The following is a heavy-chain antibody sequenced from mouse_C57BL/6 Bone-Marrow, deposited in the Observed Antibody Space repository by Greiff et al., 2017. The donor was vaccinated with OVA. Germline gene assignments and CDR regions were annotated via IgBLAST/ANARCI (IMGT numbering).Heavy chain of an antibody. CDR3: TRKVYYGSSYVYFDY. V-gene: IGHV1-15*01. CDR1: GYTFTDYE. D-gene: IGHD1-1*01. J-gene: IGHJ2*01. CDR2: IDPETGGT. Sequence: VQLQQSGAELVRPGASVTLSCKASGYTFTDYEMHWVKQTPVHGLEWIGAIDPETGGTAYHQKFKGKAILTADKSSSTAYMELRSLTSEDSAVYYCTRKVYYGSSYVYFDYWGQGTTLTVSS.